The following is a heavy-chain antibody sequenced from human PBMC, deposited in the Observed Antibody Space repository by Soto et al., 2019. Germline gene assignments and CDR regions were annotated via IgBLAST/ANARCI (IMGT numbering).Heavy chain of an antibody. V-gene: IGHV3-7*05. CDR3: ARDPYKHGDYGYGMDV. Sequence: EVQLVESGGGLVQPGGSLRLSCVVSGFSFSNYWMSWVRQAPGKGLEWVANINQDGSGKVYVDSVKGRFTISRDNAENSLSLQMNSLRAEDAAVYYCARDPYKHGDYGYGMDVWGQGTTVTFSS. CDR1: GFSFSNYW. D-gene: IGHD3-10*01. CDR2: INQDGSGK. J-gene: IGHJ6*01.